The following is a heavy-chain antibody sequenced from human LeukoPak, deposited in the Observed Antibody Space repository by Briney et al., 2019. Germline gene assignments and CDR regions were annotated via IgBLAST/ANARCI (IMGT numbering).Heavy chain of an antibody. CDR3: AKGRYFYDSLDAFDI. D-gene: IGHD3-22*01. Sequence: GGSLRLSCAASGFTFSNYAMSWVRQSPGKGLDWVSTISGSGATTYYADSAKGRFTISRDNSKNTLYLQMNSLRAEDTAVYYCAKGRYFYDSLDAFDIWAKGQWSPSLQ. CDR1: GFTFSNYA. V-gene: IGHV3-23*01. J-gene: IGHJ3*02. CDR2: ISGSGATT.